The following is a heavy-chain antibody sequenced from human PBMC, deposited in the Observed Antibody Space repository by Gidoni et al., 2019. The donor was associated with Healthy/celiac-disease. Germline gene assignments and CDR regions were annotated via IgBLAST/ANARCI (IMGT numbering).Heavy chain of an antibody. CDR1: GFTFGDYA. CDR2: IRSKAYGGTT. J-gene: IGHJ3*02. D-gene: IGHD4-17*01. Sequence: EVQLVESGGGLVQPGRSLRLSCTASGFTFGDYAMSWVRQAPGKGLEWVGFIRSKAYGGTTEYAASVKGRFTISRDDSKSIAYLQMNSLKTEDTAVYYCTNTFGTVTHEGAFDIWGQGTMVTVSS. V-gene: IGHV3-49*04. CDR3: TNTFGTVTHEGAFDI.